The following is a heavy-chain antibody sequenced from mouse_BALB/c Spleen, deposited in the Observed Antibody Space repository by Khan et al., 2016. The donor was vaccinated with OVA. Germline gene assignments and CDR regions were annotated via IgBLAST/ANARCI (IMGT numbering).Heavy chain of an antibody. Sequence: QVQLQQSGAELARPGASVKMSCKASGYTFTSYTMHWVKQRPGQGLVWIGYINPTNGYTNYNQKFKDKTTLTADKSSSTAYMQLSSLTSDDSAVFYFSRDGAYYRNDGWCAYWGQGTLVTVSA. D-gene: IGHD2-14*01. CDR2: INPTNGYT. J-gene: IGHJ3*01. CDR1: GYTFTSYT. CDR3: SRDGAYYRNDGWCAY. V-gene: IGHV1-4*01.